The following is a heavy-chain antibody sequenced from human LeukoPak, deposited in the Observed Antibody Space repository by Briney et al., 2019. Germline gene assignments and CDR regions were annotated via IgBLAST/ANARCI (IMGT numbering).Heavy chain of an antibody. CDR3: ARGQRNRRGYNWFDP. V-gene: IGHV1-8*01. J-gene: IGHJ5*02. D-gene: IGHD2/OR15-2a*01. CDR2: MNPNSGNT. CDR1: GYTFTSYD. Sequence: ASVKVSCKASGYTFTSYDINWVRQATGQGLEWMGWMNPNSGNTGYAQKFQGRVTMTRNTSISTAYMELSSLRSEDTAVYYCARGQRNRRGYNWFDPWGQGTLVTVSS.